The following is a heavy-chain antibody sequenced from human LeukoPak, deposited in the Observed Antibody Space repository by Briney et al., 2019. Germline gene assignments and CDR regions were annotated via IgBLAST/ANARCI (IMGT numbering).Heavy chain of an antibody. J-gene: IGHJ4*02. CDR2: IYSGGST. D-gene: IGHD3-10*01. CDR1: EFSVGSNY. V-gene: IGHV3-66*01. CDR3: ARGSRGGYYDY. Sequence: PGGSLRLSCAASEFSVGSNYMTWVRQAPGKGLEWVSLIYSGGSTYYADSVKGRFTISRDNSKNTLYLQMNSLRAEDTAAYYCARGSRGGYYDYWGQGTLVTVSS.